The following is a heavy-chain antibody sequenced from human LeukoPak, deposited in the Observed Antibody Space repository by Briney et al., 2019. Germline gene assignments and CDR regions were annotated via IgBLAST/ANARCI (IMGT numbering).Heavy chain of an antibody. CDR2: TYYRSKWYN. D-gene: IGHD5-24*01. J-gene: IGHJ4*02. CDR3: VKDWVATIVDPRHFDN. Sequence: SQTLSLTCAISGDSVSSNSAAWNWIRQSPSRGLEWLGRTYYRSKWYNDYAVSVKSRITSNPDTSKNQFSLQLNSVTPEDTAVYYCVKDWVATIVDPRHFDNWGQGTPVTVSS. CDR1: GDSVSSNSAA. V-gene: IGHV6-1*01.